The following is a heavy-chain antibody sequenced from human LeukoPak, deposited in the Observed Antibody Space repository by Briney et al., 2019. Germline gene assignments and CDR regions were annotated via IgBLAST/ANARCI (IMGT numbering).Heavy chain of an antibody. J-gene: IGHJ4*02. CDR3: ARGATYAYYQDY. CDR1: GFTFNSYT. D-gene: IGHD1-26*01. Sequence: GGSLRLSCAASGFTFNSYTMNWVRQAPGKGLVWVSRIKYDASSTSYADSVKGRFTISRDNAKNTLYLQMNSLRAEDTAVYYCARGATYAYYQDYWGQGTLVTVSS. V-gene: IGHV3-74*01. CDR2: IKYDASST.